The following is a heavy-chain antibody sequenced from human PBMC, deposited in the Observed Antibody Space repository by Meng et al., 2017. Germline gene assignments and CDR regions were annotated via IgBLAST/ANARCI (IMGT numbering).Heavy chain of an antibody. J-gene: IGHJ6*02. D-gene: IGHD6-6*01. V-gene: IGHV1-2*06. Sequence: ASVKVSCKPSGYNFPDYYIHWVRRAPGQGLEWMGRINPNNGDTNYAQKFQGRVTMTRDASISTAYMELSSLRSDDTAVYFCARGSSSYFGMDVWGQGTTVTVSS. CDR3: ARGSSSYFGMDV. CDR1: GYNFPDYY. CDR2: INPNNGDT.